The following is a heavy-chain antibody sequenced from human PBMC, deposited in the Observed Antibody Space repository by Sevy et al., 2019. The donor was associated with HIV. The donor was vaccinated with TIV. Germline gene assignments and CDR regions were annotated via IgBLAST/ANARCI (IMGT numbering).Heavy chain of an antibody. CDR1: GFAFYDYS. V-gene: IGHV3-23*01. D-gene: IGHD2-8*01. J-gene: IGHJ4*02. CDR3: AREGCTRPHDY. CDR2: LSFGCGKI. Sequence: GGPRLSCAASGFAFYDYSMSWIRQAPGKGLEWVATLSFGCGKINYADSVKGRFTISRDNSKNSFYLQMDNLRVEDTALYYCAREGCTRPHDYWGQGTRVTVSS.